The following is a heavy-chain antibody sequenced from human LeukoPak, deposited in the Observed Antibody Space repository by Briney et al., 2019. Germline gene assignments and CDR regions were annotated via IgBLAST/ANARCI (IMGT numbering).Heavy chain of an antibody. D-gene: IGHD2-8*01. J-gene: IGHJ1*01. Sequence: PSETLSLTCTVSGGSISSYSWGWIRQPPGKGLEWIGYIYYSGTINYNPSLKSRVTISVDTSKNQFSLKLSPVTAADTAVYYCARDECTNGVCYQFQHWGQGTLVTVSS. CDR2: IYYSGTI. CDR1: GGSISSYS. CDR3: ARDECTNGVCYQFQH. V-gene: IGHV4-59*01.